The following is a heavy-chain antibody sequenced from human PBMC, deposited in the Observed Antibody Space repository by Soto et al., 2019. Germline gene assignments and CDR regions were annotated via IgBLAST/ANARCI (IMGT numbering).Heavy chain of an antibody. V-gene: IGHV3-30-3*01. D-gene: IGHD3-9*01. Sequence: PGGSLRLSCAASGFTFSSYAMHWVRQAPGKGLEWVAVISYDGSNKYYADSVKGRFTISRDNSKNTLYLQMNSLRAEDTAVYYCARGHFDWLNDYWGQGTLVTVSS. CDR3: ARGHFDWLNDY. CDR2: ISYDGSNK. CDR1: GFTFSSYA. J-gene: IGHJ4*02.